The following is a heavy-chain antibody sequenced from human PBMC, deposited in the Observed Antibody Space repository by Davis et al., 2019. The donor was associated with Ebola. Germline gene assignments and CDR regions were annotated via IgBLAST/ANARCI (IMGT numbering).Heavy chain of an antibody. Sequence: ASVKAPCKASGYTFTSYDIHWVRQAPGQGHEWMGWMNGNSGNTGYAQKFQGRVTMTRVTSITTAYMELSNLRSEDTAVYYCARPTSRGAFDIWGQGTMVTVSS. J-gene: IGHJ3*02. D-gene: IGHD6-6*01. CDR2: MNGNSGNT. V-gene: IGHV1-8*01. CDR3: ARPTSRGAFDI. CDR1: GYTFTSYD.